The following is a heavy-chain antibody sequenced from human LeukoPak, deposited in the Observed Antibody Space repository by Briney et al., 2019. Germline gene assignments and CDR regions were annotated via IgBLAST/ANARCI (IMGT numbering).Heavy chain of an antibody. J-gene: IGHJ4*02. Sequence: SETLSLTCTVSSGSISSYYWSWIRQRPGKGLEWIGYIYYSGSTNYNPSLKSRVTISVDTSKNQFSLKLSSVTAADTAVYYCAREGDYDSSGSSRSYFDYWGQGTLVTVSS. V-gene: IGHV4-59*01. D-gene: IGHD3-22*01. CDR1: SGSISSYY. CDR3: AREGDYDSSGSSRSYFDY. CDR2: IYYSGST.